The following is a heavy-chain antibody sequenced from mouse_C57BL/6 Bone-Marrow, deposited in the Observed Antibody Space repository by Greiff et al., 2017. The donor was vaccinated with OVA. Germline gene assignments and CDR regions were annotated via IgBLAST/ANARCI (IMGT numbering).Heavy chain of an antibody. CDR1: GYTFTSYN. V-gene: IGHV1-12*01. CDR2: IYPGNGNT. Sequence: LQQSGAELVRPGASVKISCKASGYTFTSYNMHWVKPTPSQGLEWIGAIYPGNGNTTYTQKFKGKATLTVDKSSSTAYMQLSSLTSEDSAVYFCARDSNYEGYFDYWGQGTTLTVSS. CDR3: ARDSNYEGYFDY. D-gene: IGHD2-5*01. J-gene: IGHJ2*01.